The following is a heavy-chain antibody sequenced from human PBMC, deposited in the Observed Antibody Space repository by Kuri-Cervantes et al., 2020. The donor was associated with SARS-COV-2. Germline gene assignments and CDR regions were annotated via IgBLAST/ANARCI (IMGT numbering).Heavy chain of an antibody. Sequence: GESLKISCAASGFTFSSYAMSWARQAPGKGLEWVSAISGSGGSTYYADSVKGRFTISRDNSKNTLYLQMNSLRAEDTAVYYCAKTYYDFWSGYPGDYWGQGTLVTVSS. D-gene: IGHD3-3*01. V-gene: IGHV3-23*01. CDR1: GFTFSSYA. CDR3: AKTYYDFWSGYPGDY. CDR2: ISGSGGST. J-gene: IGHJ4*02.